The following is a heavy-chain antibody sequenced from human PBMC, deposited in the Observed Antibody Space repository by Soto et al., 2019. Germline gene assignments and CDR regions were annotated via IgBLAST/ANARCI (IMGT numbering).Heavy chain of an antibody. CDR2: IFYTGST. V-gene: IGHV4-59*01. CDR1: GGSISRYV. CDR3: AHFSDLEWFDP. D-gene: IGHD2-21*01. Sequence: SETLSLTCTVSGGSISRYVWSWIRQSPGKGLEWIGYIFYTGSTTYNPSLKSRVTISIDTSKNQFSLKLSSLTAADTAVYYCAHFSDLEWFDPWGQGTLVTVSS. J-gene: IGHJ5*02.